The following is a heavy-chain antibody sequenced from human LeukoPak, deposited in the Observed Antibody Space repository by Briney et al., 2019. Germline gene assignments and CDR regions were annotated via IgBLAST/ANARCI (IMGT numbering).Heavy chain of an antibody. V-gene: IGHV4-4*07. CDR3: ARAYRDYDILTGYSEWGAFDI. J-gene: IGHJ3*02. Sequence: SETLSLTCTVSGGSISGFYWSWIRQPAGKGLEWIGRIYPSGGTNYNPSLKSRVTMSTDTSKNQFSLKLRSVTAADTAVYYCARAYRDYDILTGYSEWGAFDIWGQGTMVTVSS. D-gene: IGHD3-9*01. CDR2: IYPSGGT. CDR1: GGSISGFY.